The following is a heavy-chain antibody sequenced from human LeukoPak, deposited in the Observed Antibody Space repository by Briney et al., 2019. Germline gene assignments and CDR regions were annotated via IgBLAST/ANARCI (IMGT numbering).Heavy chain of an antibody. V-gene: IGHV1-18*01. CDR3: AAGEGCSSTSCYPRFDY. CDR1: GYTFTSYG. J-gene: IGHJ4*02. CDR2: ISAYNGNT. Sequence: ASVKVSCKASGYTFTSYGISWVRQAPGQGLEWMGWISAYNGNTNYAQKLQGRVTMTTDTSTSTAYMELRSLRSDDTAVYYCAAGEGCSSTSCYPRFDYWGQGTLVTVSS. D-gene: IGHD2-2*01.